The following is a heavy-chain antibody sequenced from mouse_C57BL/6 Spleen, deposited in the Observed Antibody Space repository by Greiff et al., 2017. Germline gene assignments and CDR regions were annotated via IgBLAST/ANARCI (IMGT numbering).Heavy chain of an antibody. J-gene: IGHJ3*01. V-gene: IGHV1-80*01. CDR3: ARQIYDGYYEFAY. CDR1: GYAFSSYW. D-gene: IGHD2-3*01. CDR2: IYPGDGDT. Sequence: QVQLHQSGAELVKPGASVKISCKASGYAFSSYWMNWVKQRPGKGLEWIGQIYPGDGDTNYNGKFKGKATLTADKSSSTAYMQLSSLTSEDSAVYFCARQIYDGYYEFAYWGQGTLVTVSA.